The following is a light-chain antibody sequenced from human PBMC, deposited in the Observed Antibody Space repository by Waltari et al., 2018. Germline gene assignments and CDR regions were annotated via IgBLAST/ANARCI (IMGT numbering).Light chain of an antibody. CDR1: QSISTW. Sequence: DIQMTQSPSTLSASVEDRVTITCRASQSISTWFAWDQQKPGKAPKLLIYNASTLESGVPSRFSGSGSGTEFTLTITGLQPDDFAIYYCQQYEGYSTFGQGTKLEIK. CDR2: NAS. CDR3: QQYEGYST. V-gene: IGKV1-5*03. J-gene: IGKJ2*01.